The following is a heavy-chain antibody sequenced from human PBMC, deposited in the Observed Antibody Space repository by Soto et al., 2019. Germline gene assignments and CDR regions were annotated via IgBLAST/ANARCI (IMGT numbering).Heavy chain of an antibody. D-gene: IGHD3-3*01. Sequence: SETLSLTCTVSGGAISIYYWSLIRQPPGKGLEWIGYIYYSGSTNYNPSLKSRVTISVDTSKNQFSLKLSSVTAADTAVYYCASSSSRITSIYGMDVWGQGTTVTFYS. CDR2: IYYSGST. J-gene: IGHJ6*02. V-gene: IGHV4-59*01. CDR1: GGAISIYY. CDR3: ASSSSRITSIYGMDV.